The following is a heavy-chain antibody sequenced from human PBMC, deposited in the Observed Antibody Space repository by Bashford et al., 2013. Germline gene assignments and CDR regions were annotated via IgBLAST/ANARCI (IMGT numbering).Heavy chain of an antibody. CDR2: ISPDGREK. D-gene: IGHD2-15*01. Sequence: VRQAPGKRPEWVAYISPDGREKAYVDSVKGRFTISRDNAKNSLFLQMNSLRVEDTAAYYCARDGGRLGGCWGRPGGCWGQGILVTVSS. V-gene: IGHV3-7*01. J-gene: IGHJ4*02. CDR3: ARDGGRLGGCWGRPGGC.